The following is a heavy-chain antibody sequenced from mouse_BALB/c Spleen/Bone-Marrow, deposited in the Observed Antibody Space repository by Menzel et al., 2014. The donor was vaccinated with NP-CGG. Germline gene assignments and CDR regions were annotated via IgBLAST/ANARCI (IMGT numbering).Heavy chain of an antibody. CDR3: ARLGYYGMMAY. J-gene: IGHJ4*01. D-gene: IGHD1-1*01. CDR1: GFDFSRYW. Sequence: VKVVESGGGLVQPGGSLKLSCAASGFDFSRYWMGWVRQAPGRGLKWIGEINPDSSTINYTPSLKDKFIISRDNAKNALFLQMSKVRSEDTALYYCARLGYYGMMAYWGQGTSVTVSS. V-gene: IGHV4-1*02. CDR2: INPDSSTI.